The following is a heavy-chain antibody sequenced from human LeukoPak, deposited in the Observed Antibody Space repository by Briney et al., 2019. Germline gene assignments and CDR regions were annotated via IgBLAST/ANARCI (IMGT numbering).Heavy chain of an antibody. CDR3: ARGGSYGDYDPELDVYYYMDV. J-gene: IGHJ6*03. D-gene: IGHD4-17*01. CDR2: IIPIFGTA. CDR1: GYTFTSYD. Sequence: GASVKVSCKASGYTFTSYDISWVRQAPGQGLEWMGGIIPIFGTANYAQKFQGRVTITADESTSTAYMELSSLRSEDTAVYYCARGGSYGDYDPELDVYYYMDVWGKGTTVTISS. V-gene: IGHV1-69*13.